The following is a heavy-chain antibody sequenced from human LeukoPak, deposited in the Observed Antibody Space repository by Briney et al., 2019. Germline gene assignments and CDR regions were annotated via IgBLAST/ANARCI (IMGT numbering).Heavy chain of an antibody. Sequence: WDTLTLTCTASGGSISSYYKSWIRQPPGQGLEWIGEINHSGSTNYNPSLKSRVTISVDTSKNQFSLKLSSVTAADTAVYYCARGKRPVVPAAIGTWWFDPWGQGTLVTDSS. CDR3: ARGKRPVVPAAIGTWWFDP. CDR1: GGSISSYY. CDR2: INHSGST. D-gene: IGHD2-2*02. J-gene: IGHJ5*02. V-gene: IGHV4-34*01.